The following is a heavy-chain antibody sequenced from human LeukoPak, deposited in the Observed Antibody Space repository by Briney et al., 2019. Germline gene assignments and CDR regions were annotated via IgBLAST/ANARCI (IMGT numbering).Heavy chain of an antibody. CDR3: ATAYVIAVAGTIAFDY. CDR1: GYTLTELS. D-gene: IGHD6-19*01. CDR2: FDPEDGET. J-gene: IGHJ4*02. Sequence: GASVKVSCKVSGYTLTELSMHWVRQAPGKGLEWMGGFDPEDGETIYAQKFQGRVTMTEDTSTDTAYMELSSLRSEDTAVYYCATAYVIAVAGTIAFDYWGQGTLVTVSS. V-gene: IGHV1-24*01.